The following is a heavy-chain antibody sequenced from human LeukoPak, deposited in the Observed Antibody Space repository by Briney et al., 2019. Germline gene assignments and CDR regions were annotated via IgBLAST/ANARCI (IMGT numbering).Heavy chain of an antibody. D-gene: IGHD3-10*01. Sequence: ASVKVSCKASGYTFTGYYMHWVRQAPGQGLEWMGIINPSGGSTSYAQKFQGRVTMTRDTSTSTVYMELSSLRSEDTAVYYCARGDYGSGKRWYFDLWGRGTLVTVSS. J-gene: IGHJ2*01. CDR2: INPSGGST. V-gene: IGHV1-46*01. CDR3: ARGDYGSGKRWYFDL. CDR1: GYTFTGYY.